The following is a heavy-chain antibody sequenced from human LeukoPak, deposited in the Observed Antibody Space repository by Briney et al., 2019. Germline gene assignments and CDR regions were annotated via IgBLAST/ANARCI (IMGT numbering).Heavy chain of an antibody. D-gene: IGHD2-2*02. J-gene: IGHJ4*02. CDR2: IKSKTEGGTT. V-gene: IGHV3-15*01. Sequence: GGSLRLSCAASGFTFSSYAMSWVRQAPGKGLEWVGRIKSKTEGGTTDYAAPVKGRFTISRDDSINTVYLQLNSLKNEDTAVYYCTTVRSISCYSLNFWGQGTLVTVSS. CDR1: GFTFSSYA. CDR3: TTVRSISCYSLNF.